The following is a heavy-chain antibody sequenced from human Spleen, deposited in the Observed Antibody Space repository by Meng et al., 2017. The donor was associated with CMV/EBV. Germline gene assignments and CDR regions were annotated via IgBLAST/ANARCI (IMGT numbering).Heavy chain of an antibody. CDR3: ARDSAAAGGNLGY. J-gene: IGHJ4*02. Sequence: ASVKVSCKASGYTFTAHYFHWVRQAPGQGLEWMGWIHPHRGDTNYAQQFQGRVTLTRNTSISTAYMELSSLRSEDTAVYYCARDSAAAGGNLGYWGQGTLVTVSS. V-gene: IGHV1-2*02. D-gene: IGHD6-13*01. CDR1: GYTFTAHY. CDR2: IHPHRGDT.